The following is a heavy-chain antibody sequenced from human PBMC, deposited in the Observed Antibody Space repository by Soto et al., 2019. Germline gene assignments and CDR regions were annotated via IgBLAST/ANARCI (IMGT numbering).Heavy chain of an antibody. Sequence: EVQLVESGGGLVKPGGSLRLSCAASGFTFSNAWMSWVRQAPGKGLEWVGRIKSKTDGGTTDYAAPVKGRFTISRDDSKNTMYLQKNSLKTEDTAVYYCTTAVFAGAPSGDDFWSGYYYYYYYYYMDVWGKGTTVTVSS. J-gene: IGHJ6*03. CDR3: TTAVFAGAPSGDDFWSGYYYYYYYYYMDV. D-gene: IGHD3-3*01. CDR1: GFTFSNAW. V-gene: IGHV3-15*01. CDR2: IKSKTDGGTT.